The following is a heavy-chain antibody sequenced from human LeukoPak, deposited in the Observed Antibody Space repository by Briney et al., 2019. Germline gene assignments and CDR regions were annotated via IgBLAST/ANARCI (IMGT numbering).Heavy chain of an antibody. D-gene: IGHD4-17*01. Sequence: GGSLRLSCAASGFTFSSYAMSWVRQAPGKGLEWVSAISGSGGSTYYADSVKGRFTISRDNSKNTLYLQMNSLRAEDTAVYYCAKVMTVTTTTDAFNNWGQGTMVTVSS. CDR3: AKVMTVTTTTDAFNN. V-gene: IGHV3-23*01. CDR1: GFTFSSYA. CDR2: ISGSGGST. J-gene: IGHJ3*02.